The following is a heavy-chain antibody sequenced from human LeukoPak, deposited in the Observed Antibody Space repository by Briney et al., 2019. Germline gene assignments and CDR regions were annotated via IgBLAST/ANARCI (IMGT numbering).Heavy chain of an antibody. Sequence: GGSLRLSCAASGFTFSSYSMNWVRQAPGKGLEWVSSISSSSSYIYYADSVKGRFTISRDNAKNSLYLQMNSLRAEDTAVYYCAKTDRTGALGRFRMRSDAFDIWGQGTMVTVSS. CDR2: ISSSSSYI. CDR1: GFTFSSYS. CDR3: AKTDRTGALGRFRMRSDAFDI. J-gene: IGHJ3*02. D-gene: IGHD3-3*01. V-gene: IGHV3-21*04.